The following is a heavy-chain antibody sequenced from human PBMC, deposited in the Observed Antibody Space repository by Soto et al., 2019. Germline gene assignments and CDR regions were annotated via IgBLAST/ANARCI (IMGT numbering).Heavy chain of an antibody. D-gene: IGHD2-15*01. V-gene: IGHV3-33*01. Sequence: PGGSLRLSCAASGFTFSSYGMHWVRQAPGKGLEWVAVIWYDGSNKYYADSVKGRFTISRDNSKNTLYLQMNSLRAEDTAVYYCARDSAGTGYYYYGMDVWGQGTTVTVSS. J-gene: IGHJ6*02. CDR3: ARDSAGTGYYYYGMDV. CDR1: GFTFSSYG. CDR2: IWYDGSNK.